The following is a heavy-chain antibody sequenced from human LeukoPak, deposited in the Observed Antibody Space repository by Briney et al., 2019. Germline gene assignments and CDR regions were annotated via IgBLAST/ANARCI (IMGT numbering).Heavy chain of an antibody. CDR2: IYYSGST. D-gene: IGHD2-2*01. CDR1: GGSISSGGYY. CDR3: ARDRGSRASAINQQDDYYYYYYMDV. J-gene: IGHJ6*03. V-gene: IGHV4-31*03. Sequence: PSETLSLTCTVSGGSISSGGYYWSWIRQHPGKGLEWIGYIYYSGSTYYNPSLKSRVTISVDTSKNQCSLKLSSMTAADTAVYYCARDRGSRASAINQQDDYYYYYYMDVWGKGATVTVSS.